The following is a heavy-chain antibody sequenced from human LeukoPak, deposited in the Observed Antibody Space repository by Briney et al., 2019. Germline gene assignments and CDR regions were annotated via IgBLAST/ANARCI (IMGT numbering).Heavy chain of an antibody. CDR2: FDPEDGET. CDR3: ATSSGYGFLFEY. D-gene: IGHD3-22*01. Sequence: ASVKVSCEVSGYTLTDLSMHWGRQAPGKGLEWMRGFDPEDGETIYAQNFQGRVTMTEDTSTDTAYMEVRSLRSEDTAVYYCATSSGYGFLFEYWGQGTLVTVSS. J-gene: IGHJ4*02. V-gene: IGHV1-24*01. CDR1: GYTLTDLS.